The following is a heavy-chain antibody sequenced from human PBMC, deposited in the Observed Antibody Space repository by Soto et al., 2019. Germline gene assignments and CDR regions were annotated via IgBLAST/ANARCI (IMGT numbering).Heavy chain of an antibody. CDR2: ISGSGDTT. Sequence: PGGSLRLSCAASGFTFSSYAMSWVRQAPGKGLQWVSAISGSGDTTYYADSVKGRFTISRDNSRNTLFLQMNSLRPEDTAKYYCAFGRFGETHSPIDYWGQGALVTVSS. CDR1: GFTFSSYA. CDR3: AFGRFGETHSPIDY. J-gene: IGHJ4*02. V-gene: IGHV3-23*01. D-gene: IGHD3-10*01.